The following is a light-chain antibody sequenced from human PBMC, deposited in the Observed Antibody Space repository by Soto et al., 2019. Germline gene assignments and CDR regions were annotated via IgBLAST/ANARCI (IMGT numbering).Light chain of an antibody. J-gene: IGLJ3*02. V-gene: IGLV1-51*02. Sequence: QSVLTQPPSVSAAPGQKVTISCSGGSSNIGNNYVSWFQQLPGTAPKLLIYENNLRPSGIPDRFPGSKSGTSATLGITGLGAGDEADYYCGTWDSSLSAGVFGGGTKLTVL. CDR1: SSNIGNNY. CDR2: ENN. CDR3: GTWDSSLSAGV.